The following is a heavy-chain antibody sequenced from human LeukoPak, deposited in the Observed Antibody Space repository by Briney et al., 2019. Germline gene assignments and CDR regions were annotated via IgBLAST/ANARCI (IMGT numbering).Heavy chain of an antibody. D-gene: IGHD6-19*01. J-gene: IGHJ5*02. CDR1: GGSISSYY. CDR2: IYYSGSS. Sequence: SETLSLTCTVAGGSISSYYWSWIRQPPGKGLEWIGYIYYSGSSNYNPSLKSRVTISVDTSKNQFSLKLSSVTAADTAVYYCARHGYSSGSLAWFDPWGQGTQVTVSS. V-gene: IGHV4-59*01. CDR3: ARHGYSSGSLAWFDP.